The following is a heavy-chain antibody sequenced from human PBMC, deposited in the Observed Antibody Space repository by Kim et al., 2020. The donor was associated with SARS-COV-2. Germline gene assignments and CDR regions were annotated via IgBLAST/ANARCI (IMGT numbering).Heavy chain of an antibody. CDR2: IIPIFGTA. CDR3: AVHLGELSLYLSYYGMDV. V-gene: IGHV1-69*13. J-gene: IGHJ6*02. D-gene: IGHD3-16*02. CDR1: GGTFSSYA. Sequence: SVKVSCKASGGTFSSYAISWVRQAPGQGLEWMGGIIPIFGTANYAQKFQGRVTITADESTSTAYMELSSLRSEDTAVYYCAVHLGELSLYLSYYGMDVWGQGATVTVSS.